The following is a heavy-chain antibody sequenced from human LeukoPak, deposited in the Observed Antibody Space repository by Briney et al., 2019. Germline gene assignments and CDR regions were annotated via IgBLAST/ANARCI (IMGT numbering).Heavy chain of an antibody. CDR2: IYYSGST. D-gene: IGHD5-18*01. CDR3: ARGGIQLWPYYFDY. CDR1: GGSISSYY. J-gene: IGHJ4*02. V-gene: IGHV4-59*01. Sequence: SETLSLTCTVSGGSISSYYWSWIRQHPGKGLEWIGYIYYSGSTNYNPSLKSRVTISVDTSKNQFSLKLSSVTAADTAVYYCARGGIQLWPYYFDYWGQGTLVTVSS.